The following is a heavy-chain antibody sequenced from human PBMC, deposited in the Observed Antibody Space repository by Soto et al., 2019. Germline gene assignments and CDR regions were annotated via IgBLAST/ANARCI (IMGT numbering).Heavy chain of an antibody. D-gene: IGHD3-9*01. Sequence: QVQLVESGGGVVQPGRSLRLSCAASGFTFSSYGMHWVRQAPGKGLEWVAVISYDGSNKYYADSVKGRFTISRDNSKNKLYLQMNKLRAEDTAVYYCANRRPYYDILTGYYIADGMDVWGQGTTVTVSS. CDR1: GFTFSSYG. CDR2: ISYDGSNK. CDR3: ANRRPYYDILTGYYIADGMDV. V-gene: IGHV3-30*18. J-gene: IGHJ6*02.